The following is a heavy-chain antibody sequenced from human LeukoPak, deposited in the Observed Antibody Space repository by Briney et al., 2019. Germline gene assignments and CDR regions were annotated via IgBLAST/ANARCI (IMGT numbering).Heavy chain of an antibody. D-gene: IGHD6-13*01. Sequence: SETLSLTCSVSGASITSSSYYWGWIRQPPEKGLEWIGSIYYTGGTHYSPSLKSRVTMSVDTSKNQFSLKLSSVTAADTAVYYCTSQQLVPNRYFQHWGQGTLVTVSS. J-gene: IGHJ1*01. CDR1: GASITSSSYY. CDR3: TSQQLVPNRYFQH. CDR2: IYYTGGT. V-gene: IGHV4-39*01.